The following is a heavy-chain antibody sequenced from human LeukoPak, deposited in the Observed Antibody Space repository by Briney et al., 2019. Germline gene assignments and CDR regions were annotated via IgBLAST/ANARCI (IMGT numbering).Heavy chain of an antibody. CDR1: GGSISSYY. CDR3: VGTYCAFHMGGAFDM. D-gene: IGHD2-21*01. J-gene: IGHJ3*02. CDR2: MYYTGST. Sequence: SETLSLTCTVSGGSISSYYWSWIRQPPGKGLEWIGYMYYTGSTNYNSSLKSRVIMSVDMSKNQFSLKLRSVTSADTTVYYCVGTYCAFHMGGAFDMWDQGTVVTVSS. V-gene: IGHV4-59*08.